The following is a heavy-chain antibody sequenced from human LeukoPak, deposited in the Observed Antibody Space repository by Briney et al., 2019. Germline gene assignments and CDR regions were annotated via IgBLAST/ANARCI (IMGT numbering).Heavy chain of an antibody. J-gene: IGHJ6*02. CDR1: GFTFSSYW. D-gene: IGHD3-16*01. CDR2: INYNGNVN. Sequence: PGGSLRLSCAASGFTFSSYWMNWARQAPGKGLEWLASINYNGNVNYYVDYVKGRFTISRDNAKNSLYLQMSNLRAEDTAVYFCARGGGLDVWGQGATVTVSS. CDR3: ARGGGLDV. V-gene: IGHV3-7*03.